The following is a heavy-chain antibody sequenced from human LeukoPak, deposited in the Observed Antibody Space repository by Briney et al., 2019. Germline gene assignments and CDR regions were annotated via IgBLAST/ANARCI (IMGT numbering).Heavy chain of an antibody. V-gene: IGHV3-66*01. CDR3: ALSSSWPGYFDY. CDR2: IYSDGAT. Sequence: PGGSLRLSCAASGFTVNSNYMNWVRQAPGKGLEWVSVIYSDGATYNADSVKGRFTISRDNSKNTLYLQMNSLRAEDTAVYYCALSSSWPGYFDYWGQGTLVTVSS. CDR1: GFTVNSNY. D-gene: IGHD6-13*01. J-gene: IGHJ4*02.